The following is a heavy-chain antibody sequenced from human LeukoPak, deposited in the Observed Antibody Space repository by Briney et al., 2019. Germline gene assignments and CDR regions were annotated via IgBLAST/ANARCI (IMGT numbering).Heavy chain of an antibody. CDR3: ARETGGSGAKTSFDY. Sequence: GASVKVSCKASGYTFTGYYMHWVRQAPGQGLEWMGWINPNSGGTNYAQKFQGRVTMTRDTSISTAYMELSRLRSDDTAVYYCARETGGSGAKTSFDYWGQGTLVTVSS. CDR1: GYTFTGYY. CDR2: INPNSGGT. V-gene: IGHV1-2*02. D-gene: IGHD3-10*01. J-gene: IGHJ4*02.